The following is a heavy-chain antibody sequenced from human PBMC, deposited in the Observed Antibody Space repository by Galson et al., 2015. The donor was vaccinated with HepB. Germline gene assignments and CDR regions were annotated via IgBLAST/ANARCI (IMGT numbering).Heavy chain of an antibody. CDR1: GYTFTSYG. Sequence: SVKVSCKASGYTFTSYGITWVRQAPGQGLEWMGWISAHNGNTNSAQKLQGRVTMTTDTSTNTAYMELRSLRSDDTAVYYCAWGMNGGHDVDDAFDIWGQGTMVTVSS. J-gene: IGHJ3*02. V-gene: IGHV1-18*01. CDR3: AWGMNGGHDVDDAFDI. D-gene: IGHD2-8*01. CDR2: ISAHNGNT.